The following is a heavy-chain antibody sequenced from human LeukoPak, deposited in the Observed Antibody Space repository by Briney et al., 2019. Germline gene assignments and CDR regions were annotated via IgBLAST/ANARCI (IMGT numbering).Heavy chain of an antibody. V-gene: IGHV3-7*01. Sequence: GGSLRLSCAASGFTFSSYEMNWVRQAPGKGLEWVANIKQDGSEKYYVDSVKGRFAISRDNAKNTLNLQMNSLRAEDTAVYYCAGDLGQYYDTSDNWFDPWGQGTLVTVSS. CDR1: GFTFSSYE. J-gene: IGHJ5*02. CDR2: IKQDGSEK. D-gene: IGHD3-22*01. CDR3: AGDLGQYYDTSDNWFDP.